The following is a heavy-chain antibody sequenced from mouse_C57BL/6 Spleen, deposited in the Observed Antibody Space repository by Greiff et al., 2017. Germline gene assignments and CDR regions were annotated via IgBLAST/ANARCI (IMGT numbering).Heavy chain of an antibody. J-gene: IGHJ4*01. CDR3: VKGGITTVVAPYYAMDY. D-gene: IGHD1-1*01. Sequence: EVKLVESGGGLVQPKGSLKLSCAASGFTFNTYAMHWVRQAPGKGLEWVARIRSKSSNYATYYADSVKDRFTISRDDSQSMLYLQMNNLKTEDTAMYYCVKGGITTVVAPYYAMDYWGQGTSVTVSS. CDR2: IRSKSSNYAT. CDR1: GFTFNTYA. V-gene: IGHV10-3*01.